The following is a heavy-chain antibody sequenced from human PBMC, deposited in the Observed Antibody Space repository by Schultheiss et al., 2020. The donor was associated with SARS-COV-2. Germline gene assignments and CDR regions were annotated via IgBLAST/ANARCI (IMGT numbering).Heavy chain of an antibody. V-gene: IGHV4-59*01. CDR3: ARGFDY. CDR1: GGSISSYY. Sequence: SETLSLTCTVSGGSISSYYCSWIRQPPGKGLEWIGYIYYSGSTNYNPSLKSRVTISVDTSKNQFSLKLSSVTAADTAVYYCARGFDYWGQGTLVTVSS. J-gene: IGHJ4*02. CDR2: IYYSGST.